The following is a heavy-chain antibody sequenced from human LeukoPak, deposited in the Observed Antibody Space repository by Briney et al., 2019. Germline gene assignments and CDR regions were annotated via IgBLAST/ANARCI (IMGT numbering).Heavy chain of an antibody. Sequence: SETLSLTCTVSGGSIRSYYWSWIRQPPGKGLEWIGYIYYSGSTNYNPSLKSRVTISVDTSKNQFSLKLSSVTAADTAVYYCARDVGDIVVVPAFVFDPWGQGTLVTVSS. CDR1: GGSIRSYY. J-gene: IGHJ5*02. CDR2: IYYSGST. CDR3: ARDVGDIVVVPAFVFDP. V-gene: IGHV4-59*01. D-gene: IGHD2-2*01.